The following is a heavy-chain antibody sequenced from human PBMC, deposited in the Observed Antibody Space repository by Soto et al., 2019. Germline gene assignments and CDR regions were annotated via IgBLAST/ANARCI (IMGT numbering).Heavy chain of an antibody. CDR3: ASDPHCSSTSCYVGGYYYYGMDV. Sequence: QVQLVESGGGVVQPGRSLRLSCAASGFTFSSYAMHWVRQAPGKGLEWVAVISYDGSNKYYADSVKGRFTISRDNSKNTLYLQMNSLRAEDTAVYYSASDPHCSSTSCYVGGYYYYGMDVWGQGTTVTVSS. V-gene: IGHV3-30-3*01. CDR2: ISYDGSNK. J-gene: IGHJ6*02. CDR1: GFTFSSYA. D-gene: IGHD2-2*01.